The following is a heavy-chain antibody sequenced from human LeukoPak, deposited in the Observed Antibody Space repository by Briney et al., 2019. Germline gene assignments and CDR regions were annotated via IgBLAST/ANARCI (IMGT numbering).Heavy chain of an antibody. Sequence: SETLSLTCTVSSGSFGSYYWGWIRQPPGKGLEWIGSIYYSGSTYYNPSLKSRVTISVDTSKNQFSLKLSSVTAADTAVYYCASDDGSGYLLAYWGQGTLVTVSS. J-gene: IGHJ4*02. D-gene: IGHD3-22*01. V-gene: IGHV4-39*07. CDR2: IYYSGST. CDR1: SGSFGSYY. CDR3: ASDDGSGYLLAY.